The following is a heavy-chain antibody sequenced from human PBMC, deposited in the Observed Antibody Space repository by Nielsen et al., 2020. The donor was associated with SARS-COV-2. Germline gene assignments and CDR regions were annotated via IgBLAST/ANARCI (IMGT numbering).Heavy chain of an antibody. CDR3: ARDAGSGSYYLVSWGMDV. V-gene: IGHV1-18*01. J-gene: IGHJ6*02. CDR2: ISAYNGNT. D-gene: IGHD3-10*01. Sequence: WVRQAPGQGLEWMGWISAYNGNTNYAQKLQGRVTMTTDTSTSTAYMELRSLRSDDTAVYYCARDAGSGSYYLVSWGMDVWGQGTTVTVSS.